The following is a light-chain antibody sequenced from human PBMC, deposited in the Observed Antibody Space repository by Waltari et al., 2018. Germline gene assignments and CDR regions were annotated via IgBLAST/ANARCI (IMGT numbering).Light chain of an antibody. J-gene: IGKJ2*01. V-gene: IGKV4-1*01. Sequence: DIVMTQSPDSLAVSLGERATIHCKSSQSVLYSSNNKNYLAWYQQKPGQPPKLLIYWASTREFGVPDRFSGSGSGTDFTLTISSLQAEDVAVYYCQRYLSAPYTFGQGTKLEIK. CDR1: QSVLYSSNNKNY. CDR3: QRYLSAPYT. CDR2: WAS.